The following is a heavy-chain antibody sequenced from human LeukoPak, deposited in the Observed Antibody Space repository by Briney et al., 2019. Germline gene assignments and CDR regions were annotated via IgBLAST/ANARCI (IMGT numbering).Heavy chain of an antibody. CDR1: GYTFTGYY. CDR2: INPNSGGT. V-gene: IGHV1-2*02. Sequence: GASVKVSCKASGYTFTGYYMHWVRQAPGQGLEWMGWINPNSGGTNYAQKFQGRVTMTRDTSISTAYMELSRLRSDDTAVYYCASSIRILTGYYRPFDYWGQGTLVTVSS. J-gene: IGHJ4*02. D-gene: IGHD3-9*01. CDR3: ASSIRILTGYYRPFDY.